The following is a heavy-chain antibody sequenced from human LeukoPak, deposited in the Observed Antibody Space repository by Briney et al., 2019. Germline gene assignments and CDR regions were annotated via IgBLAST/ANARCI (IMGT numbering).Heavy chain of an antibody. CDR1: GGSISSSSSY. J-gene: IGHJ2*01. V-gene: IGHV4-39*01. Sequence: SETLSLTCTVSGGSISSSSSYWGWIRQPPGKGLEWIGNIYYSGSAYYNPSLKSRVTISVDTSKNHFSLKLSSVTAADTAVYYCARQRAGGYWYFDLWGRGTLVTVSS. D-gene: IGHD6-13*01. CDR3: ARQRAGGYWYFDL. CDR2: IYYSGSA.